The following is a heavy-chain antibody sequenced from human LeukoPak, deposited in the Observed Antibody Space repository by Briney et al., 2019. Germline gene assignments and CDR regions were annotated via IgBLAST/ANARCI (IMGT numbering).Heavy chain of an antibody. J-gene: IGHJ4*02. CDR1: GFTFDDYA. CDR3: AKGDLGSPLYYFDY. D-gene: IGHD2-21*02. Sequence: PGGSLRLSCAASGFTFDDYAMHWVRQAPGMGLEWVSGISWNSGSIGYADSVKGRFTISRDNAKSSLFLQMNSLRAEDTAFYYCAKGDLGSPLYYFDYWGQGTLVTVSS. V-gene: IGHV3-9*01. CDR2: ISWNSGSI.